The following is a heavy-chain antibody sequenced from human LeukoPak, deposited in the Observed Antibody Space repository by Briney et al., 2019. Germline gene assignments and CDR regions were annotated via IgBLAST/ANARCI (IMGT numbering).Heavy chain of an antibody. D-gene: IGHD3-22*01. CDR2: ISSSSSTI. V-gene: IGHV3-23*01. Sequence: PGGSLRLSCAASGFTFSSYAMSWVRQAPGKGLEWVSYISSSSSTIYYADSVKGRFTISRDNSKNTLYLQMNSLRAEDTDVYYCAKDLIGFYYYDSSGSNNPDYWGQGTLVTVSS. CDR1: GFTFSSYA. J-gene: IGHJ4*02. CDR3: AKDLIGFYYYDSSGSNNPDY.